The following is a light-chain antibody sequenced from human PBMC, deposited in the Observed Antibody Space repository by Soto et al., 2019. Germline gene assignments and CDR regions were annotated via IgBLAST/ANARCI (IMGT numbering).Light chain of an antibody. CDR2: ASF. J-gene: IGKJ2*01. Sequence: DIQMTQSPSLSVSVGDKVTITFRASHSISNFLNWYQQKAGKCPKLLIYASFNLQSGVPSRFSGSGSGADFTLTIINLQPEDFATYYFLQNYINPYTFGQGTKLEIK. V-gene: IGKV1-39*01. CDR1: HSISNF. CDR3: LQNYINPYT.